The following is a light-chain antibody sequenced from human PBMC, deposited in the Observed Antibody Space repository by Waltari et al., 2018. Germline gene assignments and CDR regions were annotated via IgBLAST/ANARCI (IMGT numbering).Light chain of an antibody. CDR2: GKN. Sequence: SSELTQDPAVSVALGQTVRITCQGDSLRRYYASWYQQKPGQAPELVIYGKNNRPSVIPDRFSGSTSGNTASLTITGAQAEDEADYFCDSRDSSGNQWVFGGGTKLTVL. V-gene: IGLV3-19*01. CDR1: SLRRYY. J-gene: IGLJ3*02. CDR3: DSRDSSGNQWV.